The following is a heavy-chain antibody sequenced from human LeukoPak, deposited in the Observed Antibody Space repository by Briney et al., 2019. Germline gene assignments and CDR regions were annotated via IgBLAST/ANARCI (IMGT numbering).Heavy chain of an antibody. J-gene: IGHJ5*02. V-gene: IGHV4-59*11. CDR1: GGSISSHY. Sequence: SETLSLTCTVSGGSISSHYWSWIRQPPGKGLEWIGYIYYSGSTNYNPSLKSRVTISVDTSKNQFSLKLSSVTAADTAVYYCATNLFDPWGQGTLVTVSS. CDR3: ATNLFDP. CDR2: IYYSGST.